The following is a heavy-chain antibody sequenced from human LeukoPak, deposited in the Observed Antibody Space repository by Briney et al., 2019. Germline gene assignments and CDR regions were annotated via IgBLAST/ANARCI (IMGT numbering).Heavy chain of an antibody. Sequence: KPSETLSLTCTVSGGSISSSSYYWGWIRQPPGKGLEWIGSIYYSGSTYYNASLKSRVTISVDTSKNQFSLKLSSVTAADTAVYYCARRAPATTVTTDGKYYFDYWGQGTLVTVSS. CDR2: IYYSGST. CDR3: ARRAPATTVTTDGKYYFDY. V-gene: IGHV4-39*01. D-gene: IGHD4-17*01. J-gene: IGHJ4*02. CDR1: GGSISSSSYY.